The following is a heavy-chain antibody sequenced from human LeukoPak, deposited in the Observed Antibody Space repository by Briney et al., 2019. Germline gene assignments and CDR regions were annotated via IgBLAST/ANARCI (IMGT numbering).Heavy chain of an antibody. Sequence: SETLSLTCTGSGGSISSYYLSWIQQPPRKGLEGIGYIYYSGSTNYNPSLKSRVTISVDTSKNQFSLKLSSVTAADTAVYYCARVRRDGYNYFDYWGQGTLVTVSS. D-gene: IGHD5-24*01. CDR2: IYYSGST. J-gene: IGHJ4*02. V-gene: IGHV4-59*01. CDR1: GGSISSYY. CDR3: ARVRRDGYNYFDY.